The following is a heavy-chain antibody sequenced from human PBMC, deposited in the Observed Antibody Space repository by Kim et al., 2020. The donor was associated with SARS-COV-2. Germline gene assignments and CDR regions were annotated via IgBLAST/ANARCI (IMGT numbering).Heavy chain of an antibody. V-gene: IGHV1-46*01. Sequence: ASVKVSCKASGYTFTSYYMHWVRQAPGQGLEWMGIINPSGGSTSYAQKFQGRVTMTRDTSTSTVYMELSSLRSEDTAVYYCARCGDRIVVDQKKYYYYGMDVWGQGTTVTVSS. CDR2: INPSGGST. CDR3: ARCGDRIVVDQKKYYYYGMDV. J-gene: IGHJ6*02. D-gene: IGHD3-22*01. CDR1: GYTFTSYY.